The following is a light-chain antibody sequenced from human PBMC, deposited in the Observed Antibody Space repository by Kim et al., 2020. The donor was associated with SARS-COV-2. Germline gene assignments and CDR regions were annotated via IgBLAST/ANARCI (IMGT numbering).Light chain of an antibody. J-gene: IGKJ5*01. Sequence: EIVLTQSPGTLSLSPGERATLSCRASQSVSSSYLAWYQQKPGQAPRLLIYGASSRATGIPDRFSGSGSGTDFTLTISRLEPEDFAVYYCQQDGSFSITFGQGTRLEIK. CDR2: GAS. V-gene: IGKV3-20*01. CDR3: QQDGSFSIT. CDR1: QSVSSSY.